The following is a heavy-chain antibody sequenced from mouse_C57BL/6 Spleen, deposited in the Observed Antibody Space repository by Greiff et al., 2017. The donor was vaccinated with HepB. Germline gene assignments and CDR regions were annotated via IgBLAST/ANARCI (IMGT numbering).Heavy chain of an antibody. D-gene: IGHD2-4*01. CDR1: GFTFTDYY. CDR2: IRNKDNGYTT. J-gene: IGHJ1*03. V-gene: IGHV7-4*01. Sequence: EVKLVESGGGLVQPGASLRLSCAASGFTFTDYYMSWVRQPPGKAPEWLALIRNKDNGYTTEYTASVNGLFTISRDNSQNILYLHMNTRRADDSATYYCVKASYDYDWNCYFDVWGTGTTVTVSS. CDR3: VKASYDYDWNCYFDV.